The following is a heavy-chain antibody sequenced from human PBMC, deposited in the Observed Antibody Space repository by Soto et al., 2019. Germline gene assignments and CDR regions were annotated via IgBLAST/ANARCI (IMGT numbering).Heavy chain of an antibody. Sequence: GFRRLSCSAYGFTLHSFSMNWVRQAPGKGLEWVSTISSNSAYIYYADALRGRFTISRDNAKNSLHLQMNSLRAEDTAVYYCTRDASRDSSARGWFDPWGPGTLVTVSS. V-gene: IGHV3-21*01. J-gene: IGHJ5*02. CDR1: GFTLHSFS. CDR2: ISSNSAYI. CDR3: TRDASRDSSARGWFDP. D-gene: IGHD6-13*01.